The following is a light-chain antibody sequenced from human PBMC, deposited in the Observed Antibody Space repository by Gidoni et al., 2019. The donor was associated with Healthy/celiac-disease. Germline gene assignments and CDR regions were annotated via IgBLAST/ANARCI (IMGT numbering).Light chain of an antibody. CDR1: QIISSC. Sequence: IHMTQSPSTLSASVGDRVTITCRASQIISSCLAWYQQKPGKAPKLLIYDASSWESGVPSRFSGSGSGTEFTLTISSLQPDDCATYDGQKYKRYLLTCGGGTKVEIK. J-gene: IGKJ4*01. V-gene: IGKV1-5*01. CDR2: DAS. CDR3: QKYKRYLLT.